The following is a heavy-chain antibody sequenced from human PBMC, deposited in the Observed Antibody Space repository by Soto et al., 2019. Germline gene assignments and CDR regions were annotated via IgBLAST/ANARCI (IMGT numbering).Heavy chain of an antibody. CDR2: INSNGDST. CDR3: ARVTDLDYCSRTSCLYYFDY. CDR1: GFTFSRYV. D-gene: IGHD2-2*01. Sequence: EVQLLESGGGLVQPGGSLRLSCVASGFTFSRYVMSWVRQAPGKGLEWVSTINSNGDSTYYADSVKGRFTISRDNSKTSLYLQMNRLRAEDTAVYYCARVTDLDYCSRTSCLYYFDYWGQGALVTVSS. J-gene: IGHJ4*02. V-gene: IGHV3-23*01.